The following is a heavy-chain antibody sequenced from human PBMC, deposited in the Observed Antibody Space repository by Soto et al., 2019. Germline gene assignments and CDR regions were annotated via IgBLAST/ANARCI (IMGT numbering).Heavy chain of an antibody. CDR3: AKDWGIAVAGDDALDI. CDR2: ISGSGGST. Sequence: GGSLRLSCAASGFTFSSYAMSWVRQAPGKGLEWVSAISGSGGSTYYADSVKGRFTISRDNSKNTLYLQMNSLRAEDTAAYYCAKDWGIAVAGDDALDIWGQGTMVTVSS. D-gene: IGHD6-19*01. V-gene: IGHV3-23*01. J-gene: IGHJ3*02. CDR1: GFTFSSYA.